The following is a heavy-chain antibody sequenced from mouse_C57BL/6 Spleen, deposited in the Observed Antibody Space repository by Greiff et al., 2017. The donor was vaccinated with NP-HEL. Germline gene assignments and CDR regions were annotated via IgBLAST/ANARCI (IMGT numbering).Heavy chain of an antibody. CDR3: AVTTVEYYFDY. D-gene: IGHD1-1*01. CDR1: GYAFSSSW. Sequence: QVQLQQSGPELVKPGASVKISCKASGYAFSSSWMNWVKQRPGKGLEWIGRIYPGDGDTNYNGKFKGKATLTADKSSSTAYMQLSSLTSEDSAVYFCAVTTVEYYFDYWGQGTTLTVSS. CDR2: IYPGDGDT. V-gene: IGHV1-82*01. J-gene: IGHJ2*01.